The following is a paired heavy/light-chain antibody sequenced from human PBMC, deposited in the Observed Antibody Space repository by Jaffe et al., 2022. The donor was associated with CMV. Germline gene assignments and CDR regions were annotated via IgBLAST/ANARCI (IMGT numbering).Heavy chain of an antibody. CDR2: IYYSGST. Sequence: QLQLQESGPGLVKPSETLSLTCTVSGGSISSSSYYWGWIRQPPGKGLEWIGSIYYSGSTYYNPSLKSRVTISVDTSKNQFSLKLSSVTAADTAVYYCARLHYDILTGLLPGSYMDVWGKGTTVTVSS. J-gene: IGHJ6*03. D-gene: IGHD3-9*01. CDR1: GGSISSSSYY. CDR3: ARLHYDILTGLLPGSYMDV. V-gene: IGHV4-39*01.
Light chain of an antibody. CDR2: KDS. J-gene: IGLJ2*01. CDR1: VLAKKY. CDR3: YSAADNVV. V-gene: IGLV3-27*01. Sequence: SYELTQPSSVSVSPGQTARITCSGDVLAKKYARWFQQKPGQAPVLVIYKDSERPSGIPERFSGSSSGTTVTLTISGAQVEDEADYYCYSAADNVVFGGGTKLTVL.